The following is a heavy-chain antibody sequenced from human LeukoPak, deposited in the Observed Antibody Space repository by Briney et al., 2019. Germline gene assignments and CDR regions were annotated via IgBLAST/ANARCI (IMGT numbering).Heavy chain of an antibody. V-gene: IGHV4-30-2*01. Sequence: SETLSLTCAVSGGSLSSGGYSWSWIRQPPGKGLEWIGYIYHSGSTYYNPSLKSRVTISVDRSKNQFSLKLSSVTAADTAVYYCARANPKYYYYGMDVWGQGTTVTVSS. CDR1: GGSLSSGGYS. CDR2: IYHSGST. J-gene: IGHJ6*02. CDR3: ARANPKYYYYGMDV.